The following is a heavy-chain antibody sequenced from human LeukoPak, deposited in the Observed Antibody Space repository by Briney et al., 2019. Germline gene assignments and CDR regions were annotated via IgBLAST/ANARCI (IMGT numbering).Heavy chain of an antibody. V-gene: IGHV3-7*01. J-gene: IGHJ4*02. CDR1: GFTFSTYW. CDR3: ARSRFYFDY. Sequence: GGSLRLSCAAAGFTFSTYWMGWVRQAPGKGLEWVAKIKPDGSEKDHVDSVKGRFTISRDNAKNSFYLQLNSLRAEDTAVYYCARSRFYFDYWGQGTLVAVSS. CDR2: IKPDGSEK.